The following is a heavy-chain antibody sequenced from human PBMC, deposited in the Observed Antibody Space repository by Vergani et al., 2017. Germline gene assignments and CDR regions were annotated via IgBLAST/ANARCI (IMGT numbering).Heavy chain of an antibody. CDR2: ISSSSSYI. D-gene: IGHD5-24*01. CDR1: GFTFSSYS. CDR3: AREMATNPSAFDI. V-gene: IGHV3-21*01. J-gene: IGHJ3*02. Sequence: EVQLVESGGGLVKPGGSLRLSCAASGFTFSSYSMNWVRQAPGKGLEWVSSISSSSSYIYYADSVKGRFTISRDNAKNSLYLQMNSLRAEETDVYYWAREMATNPSAFDIWGQGTMVTVSS.